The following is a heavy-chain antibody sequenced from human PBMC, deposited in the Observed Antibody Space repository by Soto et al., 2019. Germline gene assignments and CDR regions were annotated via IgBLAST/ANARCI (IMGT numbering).Heavy chain of an antibody. CDR2: IYHTENT. CDR1: GGSVRTSNW. CDR3: ARDRRYCSDTACYNTMDV. D-gene: IGHD2-2*01. V-gene: IGHV4-4*02. Sequence: QVQLQESGPGLVKPSGTLSLTCAVSGGSVRTSNWWSWVRQPPGKGLEWIGEIYHTENTNYNPSLNSRVTISVDKSKNQFSLKLSSVTAADTAVYYCARDRRYCSDTACYNTMDVWCQGTTVTVSS. J-gene: IGHJ6*02.